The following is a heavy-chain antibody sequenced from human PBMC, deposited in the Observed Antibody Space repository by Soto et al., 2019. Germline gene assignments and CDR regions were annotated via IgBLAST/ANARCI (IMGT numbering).Heavy chain of an antibody. V-gene: IGHV3-23*01. J-gene: IGHJ4*02. CDR3: AKRGSGSYYAD. CDR1: GFTFSSYA. Sequence: EVQLLESGGGLVQPGGSLRLSCAASGFTFSSYAMRWVRQAPGKGLEWVSAISGSGDSTYYADSVKGRFTISRDNSKTTLYPQMNSLRAEDTAVYYCAKRGSGSYYADWGQGTLVTVSS. CDR2: ISGSGDST. D-gene: IGHD3-10*01.